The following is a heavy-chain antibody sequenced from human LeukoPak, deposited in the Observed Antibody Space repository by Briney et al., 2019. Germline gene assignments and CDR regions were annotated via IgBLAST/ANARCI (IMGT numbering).Heavy chain of an antibody. CDR3: ARDGGIQLWLPGGFDP. D-gene: IGHD5-18*01. J-gene: IGHJ5*02. V-gene: IGHV4-39*07. CDR1: GGSISSSSND. Sequence: SETLSLTCTVSGGSISSSSNDWGWLRQPPGKGLEWIGNVYYSGNTYYNPSLKSRVSISVDTSKNQFSLKLSSVTAADPAVYYCARDGGIQLWLPGGFDPWGQGTLVTVSS. CDR2: VYYSGNT.